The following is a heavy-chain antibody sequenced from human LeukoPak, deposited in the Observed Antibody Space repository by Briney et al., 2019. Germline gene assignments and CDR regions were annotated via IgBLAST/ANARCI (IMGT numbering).Heavy chain of an antibody. CDR2: IDTAGDT. Sequence: GGSQRLSCAASGFPFRNYDMHWVRQATGKGLEWVSAIDTAGDTYYPVSVKGRFTISRENAKNSLYLQMNSLRAGDTAVYYCARVSSGGRESIYFDSWGQGTLVTVSS. CDR1: GFPFRNYD. V-gene: IGHV3-13*01. D-gene: IGHD1-26*01. J-gene: IGHJ4*02. CDR3: ARVSSGGRESIYFDS.